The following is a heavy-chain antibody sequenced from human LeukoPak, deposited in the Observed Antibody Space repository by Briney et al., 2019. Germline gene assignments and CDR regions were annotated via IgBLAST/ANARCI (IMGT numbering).Heavy chain of an antibody. D-gene: IGHD3-9*01. CDR3: ARGVYYDILTGYLLFDY. J-gene: IGHJ4*02. CDR2: IIPIFGTA. CDR1: GGTFSSYA. Sequence: ASVKVSCKDSGGTFSSYAISWVRQAPGQGLEWMGGIIPIFGTANYAQKFQGRVTITADESTSTAYMELSSLRSEDTAVYYCARGVYYDILTGYLLFDYWGQGTLVTVSS. V-gene: IGHV1-69*13.